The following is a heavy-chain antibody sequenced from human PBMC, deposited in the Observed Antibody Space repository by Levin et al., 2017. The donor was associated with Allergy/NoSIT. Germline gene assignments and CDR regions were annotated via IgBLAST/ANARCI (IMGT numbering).Heavy chain of an antibody. V-gene: IGHV1-18*04. J-gene: IGHJ4*02. CDR3: ARDGVYDFRSPHYWGYFDL. Sequence: ASVKVSCKASGYSFTSYGVSWVRQFPGQGLEWMGWISGYNGATNYPQKLQGRVTLTMDTSTTTLFMELRGLRSDDTAVYYCARDGVYDFRSPHYWGYFDLWGQGTLVTVSS. D-gene: IGHD3/OR15-3a*01. CDR1: GYSFTSYG. CDR2: ISGYNGAT.